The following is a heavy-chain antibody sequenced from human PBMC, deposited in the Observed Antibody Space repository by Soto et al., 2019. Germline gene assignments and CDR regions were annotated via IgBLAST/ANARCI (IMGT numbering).Heavy chain of an antibody. D-gene: IGHD6-19*01. V-gene: IGHV1-46*01. Sequence: GASVKVSCKASGYTFTSYYMHWVRQAPGQGLEWMGIINPSGGSTSYAQKFQGRVTMTRDTSTSTVYMELSSLRSEDTAVYYCARAATNKQWLIYFDYWGQGTLVTVSS. CDR3: ARAATNKQWLIYFDY. J-gene: IGHJ4*02. CDR2: INPSGGST. CDR1: GYTFTSYY.